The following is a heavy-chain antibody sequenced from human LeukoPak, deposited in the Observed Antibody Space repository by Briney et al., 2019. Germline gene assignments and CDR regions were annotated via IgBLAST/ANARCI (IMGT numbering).Heavy chain of an antibody. D-gene: IGHD1-14*01. V-gene: IGHV1-69*02. CDR1: GGTFSSYT. CDR3: AREDSENYYSGMDV. Sequence: AGKFSCKASGGTFSSYTISWVRQAPGQGLEWMGRIIPILGIANYAQKFQGRVTITADKSTSTAYMELSSLRSEATAVYYCAREDSENYYSGMDVWGQGTTVTVSS. J-gene: IGHJ6*02. CDR2: IIPILGIA.